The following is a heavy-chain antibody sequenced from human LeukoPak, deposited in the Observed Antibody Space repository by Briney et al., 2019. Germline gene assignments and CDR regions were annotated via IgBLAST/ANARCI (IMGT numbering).Heavy chain of an antibody. D-gene: IGHD3-10*01. CDR2: IYHSGST. Sequence: SETLSLTCAVSGGSISSSNWWSLVRQPPGKGLEWIGEIYHSGSTNYNPSLKSRVTISVDKSKNQFPLKLSSVTAADTAVYYCARVYHYYGSGSYYYFDYWGQGTLVTVSS. V-gene: IGHV4-4*02. CDR3: ARVYHYYGSGSYYYFDY. J-gene: IGHJ4*02. CDR1: GGSISSSNW.